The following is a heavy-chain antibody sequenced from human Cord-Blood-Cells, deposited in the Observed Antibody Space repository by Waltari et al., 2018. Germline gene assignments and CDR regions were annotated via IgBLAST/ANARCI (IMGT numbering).Heavy chain of an antibody. Sequence: EVQLVESGGGLVQPGGSLKLSCAASGFTFSGSAMHWVRQASGKGLEWVCRIRNKANSYATAYAASVKGRFTISRDDSKNTAYLQMNSLKTEDTAVYYCTSQQVGATKACYWGQGTLVTVSS. CDR1: GFTFSGSA. J-gene: IGHJ4*02. CDR3: TSQQVGATKACY. V-gene: IGHV3-73*02. CDR2: IRNKANSYAT. D-gene: IGHD1-26*01.